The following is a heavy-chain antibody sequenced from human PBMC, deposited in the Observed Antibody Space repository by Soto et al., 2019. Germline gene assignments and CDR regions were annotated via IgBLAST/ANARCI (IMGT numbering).Heavy chain of an antibody. CDR2: ISGSGGST. Sequence: GGSLRLSCAASGFTFSSYAMSWVRQAPGKGLEWVSAISGSGGSTYYADSVKGRFTISRDNSKNTLYLQMNSLRAEDTAVYYCAKDSADYGDLGLFDYWGQGTLVTVSS. D-gene: IGHD4-17*01. J-gene: IGHJ4*02. V-gene: IGHV3-23*01. CDR3: AKDSADYGDLGLFDY. CDR1: GFTFSSYA.